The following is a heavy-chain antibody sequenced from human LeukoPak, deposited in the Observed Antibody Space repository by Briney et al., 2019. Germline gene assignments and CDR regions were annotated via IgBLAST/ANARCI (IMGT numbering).Heavy chain of an antibody. D-gene: IGHD3-22*01. J-gene: IGHJ4*02. V-gene: IGHV3-74*01. CDR2: INSDGSST. CDR1: GFTFSSYW. Sequence: GGSLRLSSAASGFTFSSYWMHWVRQAPGKGLVWVSRINSDGSSTSYADSVKGRFTISRDNAKNTLYLQMNSLRAEDTAAYYCAREGYSSGYIDYWGQGTLVTVSS. CDR3: AREGYSSGYIDY.